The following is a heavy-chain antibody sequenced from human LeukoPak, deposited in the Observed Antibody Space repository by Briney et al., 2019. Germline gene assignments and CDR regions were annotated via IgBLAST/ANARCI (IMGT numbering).Heavy chain of an antibody. J-gene: IGHJ2*01. CDR1: GFTFSTYA. Sequence: GGSLRLSCAASGFTFSTYAMSWVRQAPGKGLEWVIAISSSGDRTHDADSVKGRFTISRDNSKNTLYLQMNSLRVEDTAVYYCAKDPSNSGSYGAWYFDLWGRGTLVTVSS. D-gene: IGHD3-10*01. CDR2: ISSSGDRT. CDR3: AKDPSNSGSYGAWYFDL. V-gene: IGHV3-23*01.